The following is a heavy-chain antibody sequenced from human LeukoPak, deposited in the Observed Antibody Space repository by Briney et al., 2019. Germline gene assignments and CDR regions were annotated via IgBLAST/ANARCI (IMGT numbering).Heavy chain of an antibody. D-gene: IGHD3-22*01. CDR1: GFTFGDYA. CDR3: AKERKRITMIVVVITPDY. J-gene: IGHJ4*02. Sequence: GGSLRLSCTASGFTFGDYAMSWVRQAPGRGLEWVSAISGSGGSTYYADSVKGRVTISRDNSKNTLYLQMNSLRAEDTAVYYCAKERKRITMIVVVITPDYWGQGTLVTVSS. CDR2: ISGSGGST. V-gene: IGHV3-23*01.